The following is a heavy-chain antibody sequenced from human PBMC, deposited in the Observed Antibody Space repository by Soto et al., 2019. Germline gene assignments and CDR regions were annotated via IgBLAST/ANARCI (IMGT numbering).Heavy chain of an antibody. D-gene: IGHD6-19*01. CDR1: GFTFDDYA. CDR2: ISWNSGSI. V-gene: IGHV3-9*01. CDR3: AKVGWQWLGTGAFDI. Sequence: EVQLVESGGGLVQPGRSLRLSCAASGFTFDDYAMHWVRQAPGKGLEWVSGISWNSGSIGYADSVKGRFTISRDNAKNSRYLQMNSLRAEDTALYYCAKVGWQWLGTGAFDIWGQGTMVTVSS. J-gene: IGHJ3*02.